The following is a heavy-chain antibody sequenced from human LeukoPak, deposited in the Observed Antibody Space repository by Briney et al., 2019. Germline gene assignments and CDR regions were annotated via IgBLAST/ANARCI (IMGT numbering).Heavy chain of an antibody. D-gene: IGHD4-17*01. V-gene: IGHV3-30*18. CDR3: AKDVSRTVTPMYYFDY. CDR1: GFTFSSYG. CDR2: ISYDGSNK. Sequence: GRSLRLSCAASGFTFSSYGMHWVRQAPGKGLEWVAVISYDGSNKYYADSVKGRFTISGDNSKNTLYLQMNSLRAEDTAVYYCAKDVSRTVTPMYYFDYWGQGTLVTVSS. J-gene: IGHJ4*02.